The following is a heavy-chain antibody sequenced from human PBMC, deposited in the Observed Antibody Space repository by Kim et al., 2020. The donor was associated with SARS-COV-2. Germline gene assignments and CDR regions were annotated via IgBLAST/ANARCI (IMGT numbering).Heavy chain of an antibody. Sequence: ASVKVSCKASGYTFTSYGISWVRQAPGQGLEWMGWISAYNGNTNYAQKLQGRVTMTTDTSTSTAYMELRSLRSDDTAVYYCARVADYYDSTPDGPWGQGTLVTVSS. CDR3: ARVADYYDSTPDGP. CDR1: GYTFTSYG. J-gene: IGHJ5*02. CDR2: ISAYNGNT. D-gene: IGHD3-22*01. V-gene: IGHV1-18*01.